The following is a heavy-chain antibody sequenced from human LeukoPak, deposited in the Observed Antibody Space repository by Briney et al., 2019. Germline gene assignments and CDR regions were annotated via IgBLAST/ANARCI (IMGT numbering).Heavy chain of an antibody. D-gene: IGHD4-17*01. J-gene: IGHJ3*02. V-gene: IGHV4-30-4*01. CDR3: ARVPPYYGDYDGGHAFDI. CDR2: IYYSGST. Sequence: SETLSLTCTVSGGSISSGDYYGSWLRQPPGRGLEWFGYIYYSGSTYYNPSLKSRVTISVDTSKNQFSLKLSSVTAADTAVYYCARVPPYYGDYDGGHAFDIWGQGTMVTVSS. CDR1: GGSISSGDYY.